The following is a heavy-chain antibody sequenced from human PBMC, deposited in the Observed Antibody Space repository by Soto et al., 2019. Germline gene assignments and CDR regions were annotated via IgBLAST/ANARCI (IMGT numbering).Heavy chain of an antibody. CDR1: GFTFSSYS. CDR3: AKDSSTLGVELLIDY. V-gene: IGHV3-21*04. D-gene: IGHD2-15*01. J-gene: IGHJ4*02. CDR2: ISSSSSYI. Sequence: PGGSLRLSCAASGFTFSSYSMNWVRQAPGKGLEWVSSISSSSSYIYYADSVKGRFTISRDNAKNSLYLQMNSLRAEDTAVYYCAKDSSTLGVELLIDYWGQGTLVTVSS.